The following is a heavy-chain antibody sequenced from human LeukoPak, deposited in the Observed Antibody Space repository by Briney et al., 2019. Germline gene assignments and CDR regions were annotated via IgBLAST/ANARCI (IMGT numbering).Heavy chain of an antibody. CDR3: AREFGGYGFDY. V-gene: IGHV4-61*02. Sequence: SETLSLTCTVSGGSISSDNSYWSWIRQPAGKGLEWIGRKYTSGSTNYNPSLKSRVTISVDTSKNQFSLKLSSVTAADTAVYYCAREFGGYGFDYWGQGSLVTVSS. J-gene: IGHJ4*02. CDR2: KYTSGST. CDR1: GGSISSDNSY. D-gene: IGHD3-10*01.